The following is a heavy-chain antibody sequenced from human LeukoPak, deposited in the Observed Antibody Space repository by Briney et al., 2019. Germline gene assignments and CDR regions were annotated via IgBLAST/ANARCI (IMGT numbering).Heavy chain of an antibody. CDR2: IKQDGSEK. D-gene: IGHD5-12*01. V-gene: IGHV3-7*01. CDR3: ARDWDVATIFDY. Sequence: GGSLRLSCAASGFTFSSYSMNWVRQAPGKGLEWVANIKQDGSEKYYVDSVKGRFTISRDNAKNSLYLQMNSLRAEDTAVYYCARDWDVATIFDYWGQGTLVTVSS. J-gene: IGHJ4*02. CDR1: GFTFSSYS.